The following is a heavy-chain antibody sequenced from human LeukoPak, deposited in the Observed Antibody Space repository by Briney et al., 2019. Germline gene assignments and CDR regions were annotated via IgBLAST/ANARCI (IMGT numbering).Heavy chain of an antibody. Sequence: PSETLSLTCTVSGGSFSSSNYYWTWLRPPAGKGLEWIGRIYTTGSPSYSPSLKSRVTISVDTSTNQFSLKLTSVSAADTAVYYCARDRGITTARGVPSWFDPWGQGTLVTVSS. V-gene: IGHV4-61*02. CDR1: GGSFSSSNYY. CDR2: IYTTGSP. J-gene: IGHJ5*02. CDR3: ARDRGITTARGVPSWFDP. D-gene: IGHD3-10*01.